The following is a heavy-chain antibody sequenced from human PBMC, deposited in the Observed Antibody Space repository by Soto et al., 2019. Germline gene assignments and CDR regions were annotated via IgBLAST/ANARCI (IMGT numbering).Heavy chain of an antibody. CDR1: GGSISSYY. J-gene: IGHJ6*02. V-gene: IGHV4-59*01. D-gene: IGHD3-10*01. CDR2: IYYSGST. Sequence: SETLSLTCTVSGGSISSYYWSWIRQPPGKGLEWIGYIYYSGSTNYNPSLKSRVTISVDTSKNQFSLKLSSVTAADTAVYYCAGHTFGEHNRLYYYYYGTDVWGQGTTVTVSS. CDR3: AGHTFGEHNRLYYYYYGTDV.